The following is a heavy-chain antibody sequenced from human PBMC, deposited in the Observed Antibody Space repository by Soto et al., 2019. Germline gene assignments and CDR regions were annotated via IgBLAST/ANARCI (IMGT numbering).Heavy chain of an antibody. Sequence: SQTLSLTCAISGDSVSSYRVVWNWIRQSPSGRLERLGRTYYRSKWYSEYAISVQSRITVNADTSKNQVSLQLDSVTPDDTVVYYCARLIGHSWLDYWGQGTLVTVSS. CDR3: ARLIGHSWLDY. CDR2: TYYRSKWYS. CDR1: GDSVSSYRVV. D-gene: IGHD6-13*01. J-gene: IGHJ4*02. V-gene: IGHV6-1*01.